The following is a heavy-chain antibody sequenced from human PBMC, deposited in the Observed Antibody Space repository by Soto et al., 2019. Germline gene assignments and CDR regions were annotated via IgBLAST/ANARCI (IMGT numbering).Heavy chain of an antibody. Sequence: SETLSLTCTVSGGSISSSIYYWGWIRHPPGKGLEWIGSIYYSGSTYYNPSLKSRVTISVDTSKNQFSLKLSSVTAADTAVYYCARQGASGYYTDYYYGMDVWGQGTTVTVSS. V-gene: IGHV4-39*01. D-gene: IGHD3-3*01. CDR1: GGSISSSIYY. CDR2: IYYSGST. CDR3: ARQGASGYYTDYYYGMDV. J-gene: IGHJ6*02.